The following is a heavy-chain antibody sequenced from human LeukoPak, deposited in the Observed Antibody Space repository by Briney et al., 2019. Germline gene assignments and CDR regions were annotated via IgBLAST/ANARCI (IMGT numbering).Heavy chain of an antibody. D-gene: IGHD3-9*01. V-gene: IGHV3-48*02. CDR2: INTTNFV. J-gene: IGHJ4*02. CDR1: GFTFNTFT. CDR3: ARDLDWSFDY. Sequence: GGSLRLSCAASGFTFNTFTMTWVRQAPGQGLEWISWINTTNFVYYADSVKGRFTISRDDARNSLHLQLNSLRDEDTAVYYCARDLDWSFDYWGQGALVTVSS.